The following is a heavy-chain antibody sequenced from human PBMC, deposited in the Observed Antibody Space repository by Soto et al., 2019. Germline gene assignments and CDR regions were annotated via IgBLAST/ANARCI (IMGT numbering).Heavy chain of an antibody. D-gene: IGHD3-10*01. Sequence: EVQLVESGGGLVKPGGSLRLSCAASGFTFSNAWMNWVRQAPGKGLEWVGRIKSKTDGGTTDYAAPVKGRFTISRDDSKNPRYLQMNSLKTEDTAVYYCTTAIYGSGSYAYWGQGTLVTVSS. CDR1: GFTFSNAW. CDR2: IKSKTDGGTT. J-gene: IGHJ4*02. V-gene: IGHV3-15*07. CDR3: TTAIYGSGSYAY.